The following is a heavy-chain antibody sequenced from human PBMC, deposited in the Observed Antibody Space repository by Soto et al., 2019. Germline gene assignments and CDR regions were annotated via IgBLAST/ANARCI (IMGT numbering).Heavy chain of an antibody. Sequence: QVQLVQSGAEVKRPGASVTVSCRSSGDTFNDYYIHWVRQAPGQGLEWMGWINPNGGVTKYAQKFQVWVSMTRDTSIRTVYMQLSRLRSDDTAVYYCARESGGATATLDYSYFYMDVWGTGTTVTVSS. V-gene: IGHV1-2*04. J-gene: IGHJ6*03. CDR2: INPNGGVT. CDR1: GDTFNDYY. CDR3: ARESGGATATLDYSYFYMDV. D-gene: IGHD5-12*01.